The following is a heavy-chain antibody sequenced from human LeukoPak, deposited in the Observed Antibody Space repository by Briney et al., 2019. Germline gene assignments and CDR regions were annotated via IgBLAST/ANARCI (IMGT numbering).Heavy chain of an antibody. CDR3: AREAYGEVYFDY. V-gene: IGHV3-30-3*01. D-gene: IGHD4-17*01. J-gene: IGHJ4*02. CDR1: GFTFSSYA. CDR2: ISYDAGNK. Sequence: RTGRSLRLSCAASGFTFSSYAMHWVRQAPGKGLEWVAVISYDAGNKYYADSVKGRFTISRDNSKNTLYLQMNSLRTEDTAVYSCAREAYGEVYFDYWGQGTLVTVSS.